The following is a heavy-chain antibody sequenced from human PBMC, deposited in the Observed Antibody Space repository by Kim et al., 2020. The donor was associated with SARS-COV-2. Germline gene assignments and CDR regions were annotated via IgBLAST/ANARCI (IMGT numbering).Heavy chain of an antibody. CDR1: GFTFSSYS. Sequence: GGSLRLSCAASGFTFSSYSMNWVRQAPGKGLEWVSSISSSSSYIYYADSVKGRFTISRDNAKNSLYLQMNSLRAEDTAVYYCARGNSTMTTVTTYGFYYYGMDVWGQGTTVTVSS. V-gene: IGHV3-21*01. D-gene: IGHD4-4*01. J-gene: IGHJ6*02. CDR2: ISSSSSYI. CDR3: ARGNSTMTTVTTYGFYYYGMDV.